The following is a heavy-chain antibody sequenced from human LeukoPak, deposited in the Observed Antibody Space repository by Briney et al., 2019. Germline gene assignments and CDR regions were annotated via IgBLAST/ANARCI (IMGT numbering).Heavy chain of an antibody. CDR1: GGSISSGDYY. V-gene: IGHV4-30-4*01. D-gene: IGHD2-2*01. CDR2: IYYSGST. Sequence: PSQTLSLTCTVSGGSISSGDYYWSWIRQPPGKGLEWIGYIYYSGSTYYNPSLKSRVTISVDTSKNQFSLKLSSVTAADTAVYYCARGCSRTSCPVDYWGQGTLVTVSS. J-gene: IGHJ4*02. CDR3: ARGCSRTSCPVDY.